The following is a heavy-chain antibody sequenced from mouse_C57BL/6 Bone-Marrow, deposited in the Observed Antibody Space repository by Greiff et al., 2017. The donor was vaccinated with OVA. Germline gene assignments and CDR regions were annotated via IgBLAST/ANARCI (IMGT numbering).Heavy chain of an antibody. J-gene: IGHJ3*01. CDR1: GYTLTEFT. CDR2: FYPGSGGI. D-gene: IGHD2-3*01. CDR3: ARHEDRDCYVRAGFAY. Sequence: VKLQQSGAELVKPGASVKLSCRAPGYTLTEFTIPWVKQRSGQGFVWIGWFYPGSGGIKYNEKFKDKATLTADKSSSTVYMELSRLTSEDAAVYFCARHEDRDCYVRAGFAYWGQGTLVTVSA. V-gene: IGHV1-62-2*01.